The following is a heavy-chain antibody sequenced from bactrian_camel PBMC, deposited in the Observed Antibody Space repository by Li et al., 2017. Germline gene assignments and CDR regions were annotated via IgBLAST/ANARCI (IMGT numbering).Heavy chain of an antibody. J-gene: IGHJ4*01. D-gene: IGHD3*01. CDR3: AKDQRVRGWMVSSGVEYDF. CDR2: IVNGGGTT. Sequence: HVQLVESGGGLVQPGGSLRLSCAASGFTSSSYRMYWVRQAPGKVLEWVSIIVNGGGTTLYADSVKGRFAISRDNTKNTLYLQLNDLKPEDAGIYFCAKDQRVRGWMVSSGVEYDFWGQGTQVTVS. CDR1: GFTSSSYR. V-gene: IGHV3S1*01.